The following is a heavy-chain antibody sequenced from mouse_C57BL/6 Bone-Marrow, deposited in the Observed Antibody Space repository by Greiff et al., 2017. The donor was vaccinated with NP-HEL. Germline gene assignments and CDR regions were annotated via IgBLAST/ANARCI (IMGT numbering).Heavy chain of an antibody. D-gene: IGHD4-1*01. J-gene: IGHJ2*01. CDR3: ASYIPGTFDY. CDR1: GFTFTDYY. V-gene: IGHV7-3*01. CDR2: IRNKANGYTT. Sequence: EVKLVESGGGLVQPGGSLSLSCAASGFTFTDYYMSWVRQPPGKALEWLGFIRNKANGYTTEYSASVKGRFTISRDNSQSILYLQMNALRAEDSATYYCASYIPGTFDYWGQGTTLTVSS.